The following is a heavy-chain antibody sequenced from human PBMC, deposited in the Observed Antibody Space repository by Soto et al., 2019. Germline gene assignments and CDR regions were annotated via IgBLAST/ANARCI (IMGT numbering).Heavy chain of an antibody. D-gene: IGHD6-13*01. CDR1: GDSISSSRW. CDR2: ILHSGHT. J-gene: IGHJ6*02. Sequence: SETLSLTWAVSGDSISSSRWWTFFRQPPEKGLEWIGEILHSGHTNYNPSLNGRVAISVDKSKSQFSLRVSSVTAADTAVYYCAKDTMVAAARRGLVVWGQGTTVTVSS. V-gene: IGHV4-4*02. CDR3: AKDTMVAAARRGLVV.